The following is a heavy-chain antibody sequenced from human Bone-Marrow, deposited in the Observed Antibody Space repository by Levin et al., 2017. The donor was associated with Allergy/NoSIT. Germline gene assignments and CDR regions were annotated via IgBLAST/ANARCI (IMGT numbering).Heavy chain of an antibody. CDR1: GFSYSSHI. Sequence: TSGGSLRLSCAASGFSYSSHIMNWVRQAPGKGLEWIASISGPSHYIFYADPVKGRFTISRDNARNSLDLQMDSLRVEDTALYYCVKGGLRRDGYNYFSWGQGTLVTVSS. CDR2: ISGPSHYI. V-gene: IGHV3-21*01. J-gene: IGHJ5*02. CDR3: VKGGLRRDGYNYFS. D-gene: IGHD5-24*01.